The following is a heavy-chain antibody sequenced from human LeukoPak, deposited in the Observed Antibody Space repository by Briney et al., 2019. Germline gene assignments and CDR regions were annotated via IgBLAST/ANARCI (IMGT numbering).Heavy chain of an antibody. D-gene: IGHD5-18*01. Sequence: GGSLRLSCAASGFTFDDYAMHWVRQAPGKGLEWVSGISWNRGSIGYADSVKGRFTISRDNAKNSLYLQMNSLRVEDTAVYYCAREARGYSYGYIGSWGQGTLVTVSS. CDR3: AREARGYSYGYIGS. V-gene: IGHV3-9*01. CDR2: ISWNRGSI. J-gene: IGHJ5*02. CDR1: GFTFDDYA.